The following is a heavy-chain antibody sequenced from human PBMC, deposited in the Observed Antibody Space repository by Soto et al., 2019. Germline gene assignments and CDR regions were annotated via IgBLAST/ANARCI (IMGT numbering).Heavy chain of an antibody. V-gene: IGHV1-69*13. CDR1: GGTFSNDI. Sequence: SVKVSCKTSGGTFSNDIITWVRQAPGQGLEWMGRIIPIFGTANYAQKFQGRVTITADESTSTAYMELSSLRSEDTAVYYCARDRGVAAAGPNWFDPWGQGTLVTVSS. D-gene: IGHD6-13*01. CDR2: IIPIFGTA. J-gene: IGHJ5*02. CDR3: ARDRGVAAAGPNWFDP.